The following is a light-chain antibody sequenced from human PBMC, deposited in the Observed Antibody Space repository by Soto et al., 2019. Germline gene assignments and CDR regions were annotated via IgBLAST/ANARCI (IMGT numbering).Light chain of an antibody. CDR2: DAS. CDR3: QQYNSYPLT. CDR1: QSMSSW. Sequence: DIQMTQSPSSLSAVVGDRVTITCRASQSMSSWLAWYQQKPGKAPKLLIYDASSLESGVPSRFSGSGSGTEITLTISSLQPDDFATYYCQQYNSYPLTFGGGTKVEIK. V-gene: IGKV1-5*01. J-gene: IGKJ4*01.